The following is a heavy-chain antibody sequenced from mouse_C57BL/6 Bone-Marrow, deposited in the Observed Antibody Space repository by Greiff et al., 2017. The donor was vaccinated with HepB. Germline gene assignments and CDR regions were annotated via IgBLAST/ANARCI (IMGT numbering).Heavy chain of an antibody. J-gene: IGHJ4*01. Sequence: VMLVESGPGLVAPSQRLSITCTVSGFSLTSYGVDWVRQSPGKGLEWLGVIWGVGSTNYNSALKSRLSISKDNSKSQVFLKMNSLQTDDTAMYYCARTYDGMDYWGQGTSVTVSS. CDR2: IWGVGST. CDR1: GFSLTSYG. D-gene: IGHD2-3*01. V-gene: IGHV2-6*01. CDR3: ARTYDGMDY.